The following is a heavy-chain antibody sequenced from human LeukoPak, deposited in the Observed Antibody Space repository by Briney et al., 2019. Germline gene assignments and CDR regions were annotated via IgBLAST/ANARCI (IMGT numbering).Heavy chain of an antibody. D-gene: IGHD4-17*01. V-gene: IGHV4-39*01. CDR1: GGSISSSSYY. Sequence: PSETLSLTCTVSGGSISSSSYYWGWIRQPPRKGLEWIGCIYYSGSTYYNPSLKSRVTISVDTSKNRFSLKLSSVTAADTVVYYCARHNGGYGDYGAPGDDAVDYWGQGTLVTVSS. CDR2: IYYSGST. CDR3: ARHNGGYGDYGAPGDDAVDY. J-gene: IGHJ4*02.